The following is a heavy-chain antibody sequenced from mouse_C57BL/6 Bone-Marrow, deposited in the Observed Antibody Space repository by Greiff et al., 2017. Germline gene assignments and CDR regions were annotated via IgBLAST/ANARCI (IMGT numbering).Heavy chain of an antibody. CDR1: GFNIKDYY. D-gene: IGHD1-1*01. Sequence: VQLQQSGAELVKPGASVKLSCTASGFNIKDYYMHWVKQRTEQGLEWIGRIDPEDGDTKYAPKFQGKATITADTSSNTAYLQLSSLTSEDTAVYYCARFDYSDSSRNFYVWGTGTTVTVSS. CDR2: IDPEDGDT. V-gene: IGHV14-2*01. CDR3: ARFDYSDSSRNFYV. J-gene: IGHJ1*03.